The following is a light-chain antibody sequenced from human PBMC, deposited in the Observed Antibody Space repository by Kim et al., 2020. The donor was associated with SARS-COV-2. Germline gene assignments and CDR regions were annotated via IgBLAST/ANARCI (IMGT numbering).Light chain of an antibody. CDR2: RND. Sequence: ELTQPPSASGTPGQTVTISCSGSRSNIGSHTVHWYQHLPGTAPKLLIYRNDQRPSGVPDRFSASKSGTSASLAISGLQSEDETYFYCTAWDDSLNGLVFGGGTQLTVL. CDR1: RSNIGSHT. J-gene: IGLJ2*01. V-gene: IGLV1-44*01. CDR3: TAWDDSLNGLV.